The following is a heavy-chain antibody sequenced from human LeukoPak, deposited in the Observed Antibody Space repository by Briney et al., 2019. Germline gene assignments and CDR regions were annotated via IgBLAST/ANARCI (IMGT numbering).Heavy chain of an antibody. CDR2: ISYDGSNK. D-gene: IGHD5-12*01. Sequence: GESLRLSCAASGFTFSSYGMHWVRQAPGKGLDWVAVISYDGSNKYYADSVKGRFTISRDNSKNTLFLQMNSLRAEDTAVYYCAKGSNRGVATIDYWAREPWSPSPQ. V-gene: IGHV3-30*18. CDR3: AKGSNRGVATIDY. J-gene: IGHJ4*02. CDR1: GFTFSSYG.